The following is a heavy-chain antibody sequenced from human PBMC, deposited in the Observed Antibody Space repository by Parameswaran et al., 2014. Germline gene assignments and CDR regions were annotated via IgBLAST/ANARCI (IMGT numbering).Heavy chain of an antibody. CDR3: ARGRGLPLMYRGYSGYGEFDY. CDR2: INPNSGGT. J-gene: IGHJ4*02. V-gene: IGHV1-2*02. Sequence: WVRQAPGQGLEWMGWINPNSGGTNYAQKFQGRVTMTRDTSISTAYMELSRLRSGDTAVYYCARGRGLPLMYRGYSGYGEFDYWGQGTLVTVSS. D-gene: IGHD5-12*01.